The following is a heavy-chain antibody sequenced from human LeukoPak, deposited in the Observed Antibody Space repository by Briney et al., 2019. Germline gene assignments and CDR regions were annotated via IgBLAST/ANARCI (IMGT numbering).Heavy chain of an antibody. CDR2: IYHSGST. J-gene: IGHJ3*02. CDR3: ARYYLGYCSSTSCLTPSDAFDI. D-gene: IGHD2-2*01. Sequence: PSQTLSLTCAVSGGSISSGGYSWSWIRQPPGKGLEWIGYIYHSGSTYYNPSLRSRVTISVDRSKNQFSLKLSSVTAADTAVYYCARYYLGYCSSTSCLTPSDAFDIWGQGTMVTVSS. CDR1: GGSISSGGYS. V-gene: IGHV4-30-2*01.